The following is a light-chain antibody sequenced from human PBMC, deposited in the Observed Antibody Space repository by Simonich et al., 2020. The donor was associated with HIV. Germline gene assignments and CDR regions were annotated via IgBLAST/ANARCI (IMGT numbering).Light chain of an antibody. V-gene: IGLV2-14*01. CDR2: NVK. Sequence: QSALTQPASVSGSPGQSIIISCTGTSSDVGGYDYVSWYQQPPGKVPKSLIDNVKDPLPGVSNRFSGSKSCNTASLTISGLQAEDEADYYCSSYTISSTSNCVFGGGTKLTVL. CDR1: SSDVGGYDY. J-gene: IGLJ3*02. CDR3: SSYTISSTSNCV.